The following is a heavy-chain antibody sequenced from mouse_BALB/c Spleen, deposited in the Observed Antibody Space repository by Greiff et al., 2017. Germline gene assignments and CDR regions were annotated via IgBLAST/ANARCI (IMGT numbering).Heavy chain of an antibody. J-gene: IGHJ4*01. D-gene: IGHD1-1*02. Sequence: QVQLQQSGPELVRPGESVKISCKGSGYTFTDYAMHWVKQSHAKSLEWIGVISIYYDNTNYNQKFKGKATMTVDKSSSTAYMELARLTSEDSAIYYCARDYPHAMDYWGQGTSVTVSS. CDR3: ARDYPHAMDY. V-gene: IGHV1-67*01. CDR2: ISIYYDNT. CDR1: GYTFTDYA.